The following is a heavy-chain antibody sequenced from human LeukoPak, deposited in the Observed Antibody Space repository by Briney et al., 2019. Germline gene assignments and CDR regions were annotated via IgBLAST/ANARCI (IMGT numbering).Heavy chain of an antibody. Sequence: PGGSLRLSCAASGFTFSSYWMHWVRQAPGKGLVWVSRIKSDGSTSYADSVKGRFTISRDNAKNTVSLQMTSLRAEDTGVYYCARAPSEIGGYPEYFRHWGQGTLVIVSS. V-gene: IGHV3-74*01. CDR1: GFTFSSYW. CDR3: ARAPSEIGGYPEYFRH. D-gene: IGHD2-15*01. J-gene: IGHJ1*01. CDR2: IKSDGST.